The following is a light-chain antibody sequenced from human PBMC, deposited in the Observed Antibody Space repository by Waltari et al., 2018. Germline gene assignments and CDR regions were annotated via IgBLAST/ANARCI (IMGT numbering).Light chain of an antibody. Sequence: EIVMTQSPLSLSATPGEPASISCRSDQSLLHRNGYNFLDLYLQEPGPAPQLRISLGSTRASGVPDRFSGSGSGTDFTLTISSVEAEDVGVYYCMQALQSLYTFGQGTKLEIK. CDR1: QSLLHRNGYNF. CDR3: MQALQSLYT. CDR2: LGS. J-gene: IGKJ2*01. V-gene: IGKV2-28*01.